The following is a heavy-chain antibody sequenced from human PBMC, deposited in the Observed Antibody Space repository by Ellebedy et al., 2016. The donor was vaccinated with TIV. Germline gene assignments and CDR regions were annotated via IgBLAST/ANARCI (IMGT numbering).Heavy chain of an antibody. CDR1: GYTFTSYG. Sequence: AASVKVSCKASGYTFTSYGISWVRQAPGQGLEYMGWINTYNVNTNYAQKLQGRVTMTTDTSTSTAYMELRSLRSDDTAVYYCAREQGPAFDYWGQGTQVTVSS. CDR3: AREQGPAFDY. V-gene: IGHV1-18*04. D-gene: IGHD1-14*01. CDR2: INTYNVNT. J-gene: IGHJ4*02.